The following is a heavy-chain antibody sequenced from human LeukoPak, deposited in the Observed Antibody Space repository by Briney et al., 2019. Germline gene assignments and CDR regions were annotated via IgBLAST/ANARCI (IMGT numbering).Heavy chain of an antibody. Sequence: ASVKVSCKASGYTFTSYDINWVRQATGQGLEWMGWMNPNSGNTGYAQKFQGRVTMTRNTSISTAYMELSSLRSEDTAVYYCARADHCSSTSCYGYGMDVWGQGTTVTVSS. CDR1: GYTFTSYD. CDR3: ARADHCSSTSCYGYGMDV. V-gene: IGHV1-8*01. CDR2: MNPNSGNT. D-gene: IGHD2-2*01. J-gene: IGHJ6*02.